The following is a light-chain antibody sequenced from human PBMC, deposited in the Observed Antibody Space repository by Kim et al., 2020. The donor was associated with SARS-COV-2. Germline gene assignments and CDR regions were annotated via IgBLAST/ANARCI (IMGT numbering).Light chain of an antibody. V-gene: IGLV1-47*02. CDR2: SNY. CDR3: AAWDDSLSGHVV. Sequence: ELTQPPSASGTPGQRVTISCSGGSSNIGSNYVYWYQQLPGTAPKLLVYSNYQRPSGVPDRFSGSKSGTSASLAISGLRSEDEADYYCAAWDDSLSGHVVFGGGTQLNVL. CDR1: SSNIGSNY. J-gene: IGLJ2*01.